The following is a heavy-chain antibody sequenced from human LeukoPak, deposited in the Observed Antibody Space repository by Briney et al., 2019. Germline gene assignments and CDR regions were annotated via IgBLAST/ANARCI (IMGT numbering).Heavy chain of an antibody. D-gene: IGHD2-2*01. CDR3: ARDLRYCSSTSCYAGYYFDY. Sequence: GASVKVSCKASGYTFTSYDINWVRQATGQGLEWMGWMNPNSGNTGYAQKFQGRVTMTRNTSISTAYMELSSLRSEDTAVYYCARDLRYCSSTSCYAGYYFDYWGQGTLVTVSS. J-gene: IGHJ4*02. CDR2: MNPNSGNT. CDR1: GYTFTSYD. V-gene: IGHV1-8*01.